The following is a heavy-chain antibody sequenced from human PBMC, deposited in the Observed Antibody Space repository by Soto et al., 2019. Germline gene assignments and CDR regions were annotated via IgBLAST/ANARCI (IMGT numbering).Heavy chain of an antibody. D-gene: IGHD6-19*01. Sequence: QVQLVQSGAEEKKPGASVKVYCKASGYTFTSYAMHWVRHAPGQRLEWMGWINAGNGNTKYSQKFQGRVTITRDTSASTAYMELSSLRSEDTAVYYCARDWRGASLEQWLVQVWFDPWGQGTLVNVSS. V-gene: IGHV1-3*05. CDR1: GYTFTSYA. CDR2: INAGNGNT. J-gene: IGHJ5*02. CDR3: ARDWRGASLEQWLVQVWFDP.